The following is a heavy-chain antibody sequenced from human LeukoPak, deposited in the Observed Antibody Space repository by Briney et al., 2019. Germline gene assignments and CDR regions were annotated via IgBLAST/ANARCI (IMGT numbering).Heavy chain of an antibody. CDR3: ARQSWYDFWSGYHDY. CDR2: IYYSGST. D-gene: IGHD3-3*01. CDR1: GGSISSSSYY. J-gene: IGHJ4*02. V-gene: IGHV4-39*01. Sequence: SETLSLTCTVSGGSISSSSYYWGWIRQPPGKGLEWIGSIYYSGSTYYNPSLKSRVTTSVDTSKNQFSLKLSSVTAADTAVYYCARQSWYDFWSGYHDYWGQGTLVTVSS.